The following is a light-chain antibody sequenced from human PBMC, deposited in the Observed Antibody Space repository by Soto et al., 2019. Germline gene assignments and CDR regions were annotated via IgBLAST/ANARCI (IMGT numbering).Light chain of an antibody. CDR1: QSVLYSSNDKNY. CDR2: WAS. CDR3: QQYYTTPFT. Sequence: DIVMTQSPDSLAVSLGERASINCRSNQSVLYSSNDKNYLAWYQQKPGQSPKLLIYWASSRESGVPARFSGSGSGTEFTFTISSMQAEDVAVYYCQQYYTTPFTFGPGTIVEIK. J-gene: IGKJ3*01. V-gene: IGKV4-1*01.